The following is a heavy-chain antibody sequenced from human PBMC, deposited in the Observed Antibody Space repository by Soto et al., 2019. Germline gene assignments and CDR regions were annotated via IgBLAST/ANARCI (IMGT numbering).Heavy chain of an antibody. CDR2: LSPSGGET. CDR3: AHPRGYGVFYAYDT. V-gene: IGHV3-23*01. Sequence: PGGSLRLACGASGFTFGTYAMSWVRQAPGKGLEWVSALSPSGGETYYADSVKGRFTISRDNSMNALYLQLNSLRVEDTAVYFCAHPRGYGVFYAYDTWVQGTMVT. CDR1: GFTFGTYA. J-gene: IGHJ3*02. D-gene: IGHD4-17*01.